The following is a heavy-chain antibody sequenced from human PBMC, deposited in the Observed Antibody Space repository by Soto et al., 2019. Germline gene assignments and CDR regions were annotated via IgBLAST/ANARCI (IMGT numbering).Heavy chain of an antibody. CDR3: ARGGYYDFWSGYSNRYYFDS. CDR2: INHSGST. D-gene: IGHD3-3*01. Sequence: LSLTCAVYGGSFSGYYWSWIRQPPGKGLEWIGEINHSGSTNYNPSLKSRVTISVDTSKNQFSLKLISVTAADTAVYYCARGGYYDFWSGYSNRYYFDSWGQGTLVTVSS. J-gene: IGHJ4*02. CDR1: GGSFSGYY. V-gene: IGHV4-34*01.